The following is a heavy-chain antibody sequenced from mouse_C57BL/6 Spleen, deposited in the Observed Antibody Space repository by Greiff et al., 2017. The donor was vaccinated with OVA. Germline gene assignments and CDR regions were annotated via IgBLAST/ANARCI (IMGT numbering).Heavy chain of an antibody. CDR1: GFNIKDYY. CDR2: IDPEDGDT. J-gene: IGHJ3*01. CDR3: TLYYGYDGGAWFAY. Sequence: VQLQHSGAELVRPGASVKLSCTASGFNIKDYYMHWVKQRPEQGLEWIGRIDPEDGDTEYAPKFQGKATMTADTSSNTAYLQLSSLTSEDTAVYYCTLYYGYDGGAWFAYWGQGTLVTVSA. D-gene: IGHD2-2*01. V-gene: IGHV14-1*01.